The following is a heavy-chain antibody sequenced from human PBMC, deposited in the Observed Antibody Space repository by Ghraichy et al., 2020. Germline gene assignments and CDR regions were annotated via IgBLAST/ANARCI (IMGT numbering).Heavy chain of an antibody. CDR1: GDSVSSNSAA. J-gene: IGHJ6*03. V-gene: IGHV6-1*01. Sequence: SKTLSLTCAISGDSVSSNSAAWNWIRQSPSRGLEWLGRTYYRSKWYNDYAVSVKSRITINPDTSKNQFSLQLNSVTPEDTAVYYCARERRYSWYARRALSDRGHYYMDVWGKGTTVTVSS. D-gene: IGHD2-2*01. CDR2: TYYRSKWYN. CDR3: ARERRYSWYARRALSDRGHYYMDV.